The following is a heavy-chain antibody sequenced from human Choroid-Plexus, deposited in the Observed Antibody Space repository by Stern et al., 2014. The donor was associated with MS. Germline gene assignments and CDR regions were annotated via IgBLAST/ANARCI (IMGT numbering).Heavy chain of an antibody. CDR2: ISHDGSDK. J-gene: IGHJ4*02. V-gene: IGHV3-30*18. CDR3: AKDRQWSTYFFDY. D-gene: IGHD6-19*01. Sequence: QVQLVQSGGGVAQPGRPLILSCAASGFTFSNFGMHWVRQAPGKGLEWVALISHDGSDKYYAESVKGRFTIFRANSKNTLYMHKNSLRAEDTAVYYCAKDRQWSTYFFDYWGQGSLVTVSS. CDR1: GFTFSNFG.